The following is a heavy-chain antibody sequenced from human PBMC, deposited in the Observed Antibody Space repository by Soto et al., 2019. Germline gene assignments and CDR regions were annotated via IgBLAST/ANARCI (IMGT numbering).Heavy chain of an antibody. D-gene: IGHD3-16*02. Sequence: QVQLVQSGAEVKKPGSSVKVSCKASGYTFTSYGISWVRQDPGQGLEWMGWISAYNGNTNYAQKLQGRVTMTTDTSTSTAYMELRSLRSDDTAVYYCARLMPYYDYVWGSYQAGHLDYWGQGTLVTVSS. J-gene: IGHJ4*02. V-gene: IGHV1-18*01. CDR3: ARLMPYYDYVWGSYQAGHLDY. CDR1: GYTFTSYG. CDR2: ISAYNGNT.